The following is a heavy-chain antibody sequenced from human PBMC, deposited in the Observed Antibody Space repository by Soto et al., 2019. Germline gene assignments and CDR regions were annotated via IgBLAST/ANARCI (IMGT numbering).Heavy chain of an antibody. J-gene: IGHJ4*02. V-gene: IGHV3-30*18. CDR2: ISYDGINK. D-gene: IGHD1-1*01. CDR1: GFTFSSYG. Sequence: GGSLRLSCAASGFTFSSYGIHWVRQAPGKGLEWVAVISYDGINKYYADSVKGRFAISRDNSKNTLYLQMNSLRAEDTAVYYCAKSVYNWNDGFFDYWGQGTLVTVSS. CDR3: AKSVYNWNDGFFDY.